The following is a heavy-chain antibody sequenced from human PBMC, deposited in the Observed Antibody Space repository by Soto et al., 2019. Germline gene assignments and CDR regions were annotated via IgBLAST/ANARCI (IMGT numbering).Heavy chain of an antibody. J-gene: IGHJ6*03. CDR3: ARLAYYDFWSGYYIPNDYYYMDV. D-gene: IGHD3-3*01. CDR2: IYYSGST. Sequence: ASETLSLTCTVSGGSISSYYWSWIRQPPGKGLEWIGYIYYSGSTNYNPSLKSRVTISVDTSKNQFSLKLSSVTAADTAVYYCARLAYYDFWSGYYIPNDYYYMDVWGKGTTVTVSS. V-gene: IGHV4-59*08. CDR1: GGSISSYY.